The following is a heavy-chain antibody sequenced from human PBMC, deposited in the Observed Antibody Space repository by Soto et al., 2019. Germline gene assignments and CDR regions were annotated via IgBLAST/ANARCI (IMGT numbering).Heavy chain of an antibody. CDR2: IYYSGST. CDR1: GGSISSSSYY. J-gene: IGHJ6*02. D-gene: IGHD6-19*01. V-gene: IGHV4-39*01. CDR3: ARTYSSGWYEIYYYYGMDV. Sequence: SETLSLTCTVSGGSISSSSYYWGWIRQPPGKGLEWIGSIYYSGSTYYNPSLKSRVTISVDTSKNQFSLKLSSVTAADTAVYYCARTYSSGWYEIYYYYGMDVWGQGTTVTVSS.